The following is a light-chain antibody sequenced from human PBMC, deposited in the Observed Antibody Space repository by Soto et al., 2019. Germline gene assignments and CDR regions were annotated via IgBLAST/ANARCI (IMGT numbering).Light chain of an antibody. CDR1: QGISSY. V-gene: IGKV1-8*01. J-gene: IGKJ2*01. CDR2: AAS. CDR3: QQYNNWPPYT. Sequence: AIRMTQSPSSLSASTGDRVTITCRASQGISSYLAWYQQKPGKAPKLLIYAASTLQSGVPSRFSGSGSGTDFTLTISCLQSEDFAVYYCQQYNNWPPYTFGQGTKVDIK.